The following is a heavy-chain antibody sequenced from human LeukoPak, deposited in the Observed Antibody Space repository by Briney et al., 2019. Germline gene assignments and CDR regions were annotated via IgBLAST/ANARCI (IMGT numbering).Heavy chain of an antibody. D-gene: IGHD6-19*01. CDR3: ARDPRRRYSSGWYRGAFDY. Sequence: ASVKVSCKASGYTFTSYGVSWVRQAPGQGLEWMGWISACNGNTNYAQKLQGRVTMTTDTSTSTAYMELRSLRSDDTAVYYCARDPRRRYSSGWYRGAFDYWGQGTLVTVSS. V-gene: IGHV1-18*01. CDR1: GYTFTSYG. CDR2: ISACNGNT. J-gene: IGHJ4*02.